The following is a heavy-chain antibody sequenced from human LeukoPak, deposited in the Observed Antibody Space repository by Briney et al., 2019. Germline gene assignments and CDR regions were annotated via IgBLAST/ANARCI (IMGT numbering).Heavy chain of an antibody. J-gene: IGHJ4*02. D-gene: IGHD3-22*01. CDR2: ISDSGGST. Sequence: PGGSLRLTCAASGFTFSIYAMGWVRQAPGKGPQWVSSISDSGGSTYCTDSVKGRLTISRDNSKNTLYLQMNSLRAEDTAVYYCARDWEHSRDYWGQGTLVTVSS. CDR3: ARDWEHSRDY. V-gene: IGHV3-23*01. CDR1: GFTFSIYA.